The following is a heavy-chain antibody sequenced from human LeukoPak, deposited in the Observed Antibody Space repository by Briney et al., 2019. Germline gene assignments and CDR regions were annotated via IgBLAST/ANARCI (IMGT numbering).Heavy chain of an antibody. Sequence: GGSLRLPCAVSGFTFSSCWMSWVRQAPGKGLEWVANIKQDGSEKYYVDSVKGRFTISRDNANNSLFLQMNSLRAEDTAVYYCARSPPGKDAFDIWGQGTMVTVSS. CDR3: ARSPPGKDAFDI. CDR1: GFTFSSCW. CDR2: IKQDGSEK. D-gene: IGHD4-23*01. V-gene: IGHV3-7*01. J-gene: IGHJ3*02.